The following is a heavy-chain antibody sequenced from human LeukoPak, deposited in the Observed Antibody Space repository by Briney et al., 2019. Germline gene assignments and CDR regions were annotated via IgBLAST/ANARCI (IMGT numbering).Heavy chain of an antibody. CDR1: GFXFSGYT. Sequence: PGGSLRLSCAASGFXFSGYTMNWVRQAPAKGLEWVSSLSSSGSDIYYADSVKGRFTISRDNAKNSLYLQMNNLRAEDTALYYCARVPPQGCGGDCYTLGYYGMDVWGQGTTVTVSS. D-gene: IGHD2-21*02. CDR3: ARVPPQGCGGDCYTLGYYGMDV. J-gene: IGHJ6*02. CDR2: LSSSGSDI. V-gene: IGHV3-21*01.